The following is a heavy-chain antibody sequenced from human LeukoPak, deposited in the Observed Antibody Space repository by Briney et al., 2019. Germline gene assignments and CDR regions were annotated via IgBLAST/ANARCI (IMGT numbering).Heavy chain of an antibody. D-gene: IGHD5-24*01. CDR2: ISSSGSTI. CDR1: GFTFSSYE. V-gene: IGHV3-48*03. CDR3: ARGLRDGYILPPDY. J-gene: IGHJ4*02. Sequence: GGSLRLSCAASGFTFSSYEMNWVRQAPGKGLEWVSYISSSGSTIYYADSVKGRFTISRDNAKNSLYLQMNSLRAEDTAVYYCARGLRDGYILPPDYWGQGTLVTVSS.